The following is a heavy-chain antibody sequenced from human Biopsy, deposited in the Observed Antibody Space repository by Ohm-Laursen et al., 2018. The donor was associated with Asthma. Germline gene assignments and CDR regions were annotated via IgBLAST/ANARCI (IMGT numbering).Heavy chain of an antibody. D-gene: IGHD6-6*01. CDR2: INWNDNK. J-gene: IGHJ5*02. CDR3: AHQYSSLRGWAFDP. CDR1: GFSFSTYGVG. Sequence: STQTLTLTSTFSGFSFSTYGVGVGWIRQSPGKALEWLALINWNDNKRYSPSLKSRLTITKDTSKNQVVLTMTNMDPVDTATYYCAHQYSSLRGWAFDPWGQGTLVTVSS. V-gene: IGHV2-5*01.